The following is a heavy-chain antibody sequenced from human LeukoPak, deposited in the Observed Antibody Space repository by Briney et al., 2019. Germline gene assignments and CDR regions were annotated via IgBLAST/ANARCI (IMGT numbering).Heavy chain of an antibody. D-gene: IGHD3-22*01. V-gene: IGHV3-48*04. CDR1: GFTFSSYG. J-gene: IGHJ4*02. CDR2: ISRSGSTI. CDR3: ARRVIVVGLDY. Sequence: GGTLRLSCAASGFTFSSYGMSWVRQAPGKGLEWVSYISRSGSTIYYADSVKGRFTISRDNAKNSLSLQMNSLRAEDTAVYYCARRVIVVGLDYWGQGTLVTVSS.